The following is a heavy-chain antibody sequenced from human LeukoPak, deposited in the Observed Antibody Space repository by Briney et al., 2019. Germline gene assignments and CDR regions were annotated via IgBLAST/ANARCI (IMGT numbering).Heavy chain of an antibody. D-gene: IGHD2-8*02. V-gene: IGHV4-59*08. CDR3: ARVPGTGYYYYMDV. CDR1: GGSISSYY. J-gene: IGHJ6*03. CDR2: IYYSGST. Sequence: PSETLSLTCTVSGGSISSYYWSWIRQPPGKGLEWIGYIYYSGSTNYNPSLKSRVTISVDTSKYQFSLKLSSVTAADTAVYYCARVPGTGYYYYMDVWGKGTTVTVSS.